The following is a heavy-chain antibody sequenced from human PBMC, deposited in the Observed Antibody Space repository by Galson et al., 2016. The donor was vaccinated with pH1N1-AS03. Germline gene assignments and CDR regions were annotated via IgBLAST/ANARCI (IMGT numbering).Heavy chain of an antibody. CDR1: GFTFSTYA. V-gene: IGHV3-23*01. CDR3: ARDRAGGWYRLGPLDY. J-gene: IGHJ4*02. D-gene: IGHD6-19*01. CDR2: ITGSGGKT. Sequence: SLRLSCAASGFTFSTYAMAWVRQTPGKELEWVSSITGSGGKTDYVDPVKGRFTVSRDNSKNTLYLQMNSLRPEDTAVYYCARDRAGGWYRLGPLDYWGQGTLVSVS.